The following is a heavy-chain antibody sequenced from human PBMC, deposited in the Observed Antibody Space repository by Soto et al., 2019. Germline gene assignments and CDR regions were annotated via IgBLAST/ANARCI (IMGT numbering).Heavy chain of an antibody. J-gene: IGHJ4*02. CDR1: GGSVSSGSYY. CDR2: IYYSGST. V-gene: IGHV4-61*01. D-gene: IGHD5-18*01. Sequence: QVQLQESGPGLVKPSETLSLTCTVSGGSVSSGSYYWSRIRQPPGKGLEWIGYIYYSGSTNYNPSLKSRVTISVDTSKNQFSLKLSSVTAADTAVYYCARGTAMVPNFDYWGQGTLVTVSS. CDR3: ARGTAMVPNFDY.